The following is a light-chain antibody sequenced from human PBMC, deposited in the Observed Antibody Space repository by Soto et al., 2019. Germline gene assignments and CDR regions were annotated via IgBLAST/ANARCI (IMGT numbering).Light chain of an antibody. V-gene: IGKV1-5*01. CDR3: QQYNSYWT. CDR2: DAS. J-gene: IGKJ1*01. Sequence: DIQMTQSPSTRSSSVLDRVAITCRASQSISSWLAWYQQKPGKAPKLLIYDASSLESGVPSRFSGSGSGTEFTLTISSLQPDDFATYYCQQYNSYWTFGQGTKVDIK. CDR1: QSISSW.